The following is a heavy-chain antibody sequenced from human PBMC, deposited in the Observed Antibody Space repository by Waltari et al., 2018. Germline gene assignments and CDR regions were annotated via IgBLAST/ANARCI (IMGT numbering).Heavy chain of an antibody. CDR1: GFTFSGYS. CDR2: INSGSTTI. Sequence: EVQLVESGGGLVQPGGSLRLACAASGFTFSGYSMNWVRQAPGKGPEWISYINSGSTTISYADSVRGRFTISRDNAKSFLYLDLFSRRAEDTAVYYCVRDPYHDPSGYPGYWGQGTLVIVSS. V-gene: IGHV3-48*01. CDR3: VRDPYHDPSGYPGY. D-gene: IGHD3-22*01. J-gene: IGHJ4*02.